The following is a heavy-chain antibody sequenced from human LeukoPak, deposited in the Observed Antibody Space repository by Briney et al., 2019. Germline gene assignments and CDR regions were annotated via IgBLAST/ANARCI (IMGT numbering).Heavy chain of an antibody. Sequence: GESLKISCKVSGYTFTNYWVGWVCQQPGEGLEWMGIINPGNSDTRYSPSLQGQVTISVDKSISTAYLQWSSLKTSDTAMCYCARLLNGGSVDYWGQGTLVTVSS. V-gene: IGHV5-51*01. J-gene: IGHJ4*02. CDR3: ARLLNGGSVDY. CDR2: INPGNSDT. D-gene: IGHD2-8*01. CDR1: GYTFTNYW.